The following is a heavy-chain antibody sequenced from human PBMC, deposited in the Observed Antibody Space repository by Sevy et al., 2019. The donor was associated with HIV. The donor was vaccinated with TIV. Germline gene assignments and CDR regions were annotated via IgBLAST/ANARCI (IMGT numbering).Heavy chain of an antibody. CDR3: AREGCTKPHDY. D-gene: IGHD2-8*01. Sequence: GGSLRLSYAASGFTFSKYSMNWIRQTPGKGLEWVSTFSFGCGKINYADSVKGRFTISRDDSRNTFYLQMNSLRAEDTAIYYCAREGCTKPHDYWGQGTVVTVSS. CDR1: GFTFSKYS. J-gene: IGHJ4*02. V-gene: IGHV3-21*04. CDR2: FSFGCGKI.